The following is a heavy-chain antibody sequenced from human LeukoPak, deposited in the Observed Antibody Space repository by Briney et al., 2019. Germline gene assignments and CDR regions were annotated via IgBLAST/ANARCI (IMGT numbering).Heavy chain of an antibody. V-gene: IGHV3-21*01. CDR1: GFTFSTYS. CDR2: ISSTSSYI. J-gene: IGHJ4*02. D-gene: IGHD6-19*01. Sequence: NPGGSLRLSCAASGFTFSTYSMNWVRQAPGKGLEWVSSISSTSSYIYYADSVKGRFTMSRDNAQKSLYLQMNSLRAEDTAVYYCARVGYSSGWYFDYRGQGTLVTVSS. CDR3: ARVGYSSGWYFDY.